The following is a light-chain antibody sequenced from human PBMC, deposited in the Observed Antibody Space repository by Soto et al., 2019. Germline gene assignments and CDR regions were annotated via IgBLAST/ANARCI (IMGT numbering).Light chain of an antibody. V-gene: IGKV1-33*01. CDR3: QQFDTAIT. CDR2: DAS. Sequence: DIQMTQSPSSLSASVGDRVTITCQASQDISNHLNWYQQKPGKAPELLIYDASNLKTGVPSRFSGSASGTDFTFTISSLQPEDIATYNCQQFDTAITFGPGTKVDIK. CDR1: QDISNH. J-gene: IGKJ3*01.